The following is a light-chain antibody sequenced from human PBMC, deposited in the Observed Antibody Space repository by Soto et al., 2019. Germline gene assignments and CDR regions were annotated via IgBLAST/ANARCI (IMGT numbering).Light chain of an antibody. CDR1: SSNIGAGYD. CDR2: GNN. J-gene: IGLJ2*01. CDR3: QSYDSSLSGYVV. V-gene: IGLV1-40*01. Sequence: QSVLTQPPSVSGAPGQRVTISCTGNSSNIGAGYDVHWYQQLPGTAPKLLIYGNNNRPSGVPDRFSGSKSGTSASLAITGLQAEDEADYYCQSYDSSLSGYVVFGGGTKSPS.